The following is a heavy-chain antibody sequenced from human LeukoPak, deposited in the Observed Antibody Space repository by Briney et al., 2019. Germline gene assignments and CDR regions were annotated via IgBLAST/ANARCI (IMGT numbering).Heavy chain of an antibody. CDR3: ARWVVVVPAATRSFNWFDP. Sequence: GASVKVSCKASGYTFTGYYMHWVRQAPGQGLEWMGWINPNSGGTNYAQKFQGRVTMTRDTSISTAYMELSRLRSDDTAVYYCARWVVVVPAATRSFNWFDPWGQGTLVTVSS. CDR1: GYTFTGYY. CDR2: INPNSGGT. D-gene: IGHD2-2*01. V-gene: IGHV1-2*02. J-gene: IGHJ5*02.